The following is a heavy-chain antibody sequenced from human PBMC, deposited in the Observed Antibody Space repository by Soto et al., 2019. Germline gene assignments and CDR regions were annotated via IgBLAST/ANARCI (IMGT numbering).Heavy chain of an antibody. D-gene: IGHD3-10*01. Sequence: GESLKISCKGSGYSFTSYWIGWVRQMPGKGLEWMGIIYPGDSDTRYSPSFQGQVTISADKSISTAYLQWSSLKASDTAMYYCARLVAGAAVIMVPNGFDPGGKGTLVTVSS. CDR2: IYPGDSDT. V-gene: IGHV5-51*01. CDR3: ARLVAGAAVIMVPNGFDP. CDR1: GYSFTSYW. J-gene: IGHJ5*02.